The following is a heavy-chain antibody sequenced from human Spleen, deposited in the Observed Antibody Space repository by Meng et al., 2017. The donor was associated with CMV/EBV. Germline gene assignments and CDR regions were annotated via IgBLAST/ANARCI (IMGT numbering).Heavy chain of an antibody. CDR1: YTFTSYD. D-gene: IGHD2-2*02. J-gene: IGHJ5*02. Sequence: YTFTSYDINWVRQATGQGLEWMGWMNPNSGNTGYAQKFQGRVTMTRNTSISTAYMELSSLRSEDTAVYYCAREGWYCSSTSCYTFDPWGQGTLVTVSS. CDR3: AREGWYCSSTSCYTFDP. CDR2: MNPNSGNT. V-gene: IGHV1-8*01.